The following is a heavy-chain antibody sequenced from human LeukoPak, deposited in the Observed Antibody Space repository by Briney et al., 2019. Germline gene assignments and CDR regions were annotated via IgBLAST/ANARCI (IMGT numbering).Heavy chain of an antibody. CDR3: ARSRLGGCSSTSCSPDY. J-gene: IGHJ4*02. CDR1: GGTFSSYA. CDR2: IIPIFGTA. Sequence: SVKVSCKASGGTFSSYAISWVRQAPGQGLEWMGGIIPIFGTANYAQKFQGRVTITTDESTSTAYMELSSLRSEDTAVYYCARSRLGGCSSTSCSPDYWGQGTLVTVSS. D-gene: IGHD2-2*01. V-gene: IGHV1-69*05.